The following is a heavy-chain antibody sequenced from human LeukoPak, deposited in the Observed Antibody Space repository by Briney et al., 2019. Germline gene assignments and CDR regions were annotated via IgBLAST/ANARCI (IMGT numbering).Heavy chain of an antibody. CDR3: ARSGGTNWFDP. J-gene: IGHJ5*02. D-gene: IGHD1-1*01. CDR1: GFTFSSYS. V-gene: IGHV3-30*03. CDR2: ISYDGSNK. Sequence: GGSLRLSCAASGFTFSSYSMHWVRQAPGKGLEWVAVISYDGSNKYYADSVKGRFTISRDNSKNTLYLQMNSLRAEDTALYYCARSGGTNWFDPWGQGTLVTVSS.